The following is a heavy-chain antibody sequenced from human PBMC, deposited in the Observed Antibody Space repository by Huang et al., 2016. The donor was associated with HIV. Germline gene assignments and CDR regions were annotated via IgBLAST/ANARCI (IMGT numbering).Heavy chain of an antibody. J-gene: IGHJ4*02. CDR1: GFSFSHYG. D-gene: IGHD2-21*02. Sequence: QEQLVESGGGVVQPGGSLRLFCATSGFSFSHYGMHWVRQAPGKGLEWVAFIRFDGGNKHYADSAKGRFTISRDNSKKMLFLEMNSLRGDDTAFYYCATDLGGYSFDYWGQGALVSVSS. CDR3: ATDLGGYSFDY. CDR2: IRFDGGNK. V-gene: IGHV3-30*02.